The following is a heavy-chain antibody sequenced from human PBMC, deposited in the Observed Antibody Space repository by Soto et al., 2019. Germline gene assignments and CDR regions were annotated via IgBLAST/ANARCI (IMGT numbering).Heavy chain of an antibody. D-gene: IGHD6-13*01. CDR3: ARDPAAADPDWFDP. CDR1: GFTVSSNY. V-gene: IGHV3-66*01. J-gene: IGHJ5*02. CDR2: IYSGGST. Sequence: GWSLRLSCAASGFTVSSNYMSWVRQAPGKGLEWVSVIYSGGSTYYADSVKGRFTISRDNSKNTLYLQMNSLRAEDTVVYYCARDPAAADPDWFDPWSQGTLVTVSS.